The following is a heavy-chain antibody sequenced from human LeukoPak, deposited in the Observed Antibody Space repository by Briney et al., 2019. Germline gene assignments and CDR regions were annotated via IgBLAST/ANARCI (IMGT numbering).Heavy chain of an antibody. V-gene: IGHV3-21*04. Sequence: GGSLRLSCAASGFTFSSYSMNWVRQAPGKGLEWVSSISSSSSYIYYADSVKGRFTISRDNAKNSLYLQMNSLRAEDTAVYYCARVLPPTYIEIVQTAPYYFDFWGQGTLVTVSS. D-gene: IGHD2/OR15-2a*01. CDR3: ARVLPPTYIEIVQTAPYYFDF. J-gene: IGHJ4*02. CDR1: GFTFSSYS. CDR2: ISSSSSYI.